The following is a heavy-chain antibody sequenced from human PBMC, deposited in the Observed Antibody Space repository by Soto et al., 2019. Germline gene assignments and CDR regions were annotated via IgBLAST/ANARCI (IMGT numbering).Heavy chain of an antibody. CDR3: AKDRAVRAAAYYFDY. V-gene: IGHV3-30*18. J-gene: IGHJ4*02. D-gene: IGHD6-13*01. CDR1: GFTFSNYG. CDR2: IASDGRDK. Sequence: QVQLVESGGGVVQPGRSLRLSCAASGFTFSNYGMHWVRQAPGKGLEWVAVIASDGRDKKFADSVKGRFTISRDNSRDTLYLQMDSLRPDDTALYYCAKDRAVRAAAYYFDYWGQGTLVTVSS.